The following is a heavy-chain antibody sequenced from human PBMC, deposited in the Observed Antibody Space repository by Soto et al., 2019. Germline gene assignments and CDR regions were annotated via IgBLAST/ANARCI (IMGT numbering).Heavy chain of an antibody. V-gene: IGHV1-69*01. D-gene: IGHD3-3*01. Sequence: QVQLVQSGAEVRKPGSSEKVSSKASGGSFGKSAINWVRRTPGQGLEWLGGFIPVYRTLNYAQRFQGRVTITADESTGTAYMTLSSLASDDTAVYYCATGVIWIGYFTVDSWGQGTRVTVSS. CDR2: FIPVYRTL. J-gene: IGHJ4*02. CDR1: GGSFGKSA. CDR3: ATGVIWIGYFTVDS.